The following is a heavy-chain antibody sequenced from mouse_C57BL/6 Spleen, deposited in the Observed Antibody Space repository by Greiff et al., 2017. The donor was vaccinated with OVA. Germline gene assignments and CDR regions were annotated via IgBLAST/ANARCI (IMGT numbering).Heavy chain of an antibody. CDR1: GYAFSSSW. Sequence: QVQLQQSGPELVKPGASVKISCKASGYAFSSSWMNWVKQRPGKGLEWIGRIYPGDGDTNYNGKFKGKATLTADKSSSTAYMQLSSLTSEDSAVYFCAAASRFAYWGQGTLVTVSA. CDR3: AAASRFAY. J-gene: IGHJ3*01. CDR2: IYPGDGDT. D-gene: IGHD6-1*01. V-gene: IGHV1-82*01.